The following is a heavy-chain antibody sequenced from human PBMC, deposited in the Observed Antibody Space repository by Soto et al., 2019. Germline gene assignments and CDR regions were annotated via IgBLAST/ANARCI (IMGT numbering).Heavy chain of an antibody. Sequence: QVQLVESGGGVVQPGRSLRLSCAASGFTFSSYGMHWVRQAPGKGLEWVAVISYDGSNRYYADSVKGRFTISRDNSKNALYLQMNSLRAEDTAVYYCAKDSIRRKYDFWSGHYNCFDPWGQGTLVTVSS. V-gene: IGHV3-30*18. CDR3: AKDSIRRKYDFWSGHYNCFDP. J-gene: IGHJ5*02. CDR2: ISYDGSNR. CDR1: GFTFSSYG. D-gene: IGHD3-3*01.